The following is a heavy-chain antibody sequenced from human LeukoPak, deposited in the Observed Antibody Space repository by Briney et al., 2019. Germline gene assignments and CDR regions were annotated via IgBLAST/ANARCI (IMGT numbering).Heavy chain of an antibody. V-gene: IGHV1-69*02. CDR1: GGTFSSYT. CDR2: IIPILGIA. Sequence: SVEVSCKASGGTFSSYTISWVRQAPGQGLEWMGRIIPILGIANYAQKFQGRVTITADKSTSTAYMELSSLRSEDTAVYYCAVDIVATIDWFDPWGQGTLVTVSS. D-gene: IGHD5-12*01. J-gene: IGHJ5*02. CDR3: AVDIVATIDWFDP.